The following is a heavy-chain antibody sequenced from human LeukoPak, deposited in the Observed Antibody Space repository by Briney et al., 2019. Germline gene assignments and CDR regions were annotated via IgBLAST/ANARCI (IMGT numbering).Heavy chain of an antibody. CDR2: LSGSGGRT. Sequence: PGGSLRVSCVASGFTFSSYAMSWVRQAPGKGLEWVSGLSGSGGRTYYTDSVKGRFTISRDNSKNTLYLQMNSLRAEDTAVYYCAKGDYGDPRDYYYYGMDVWGKGTTVTVSS. D-gene: IGHD4-17*01. J-gene: IGHJ6*04. V-gene: IGHV3-23*01. CDR3: AKGDYGDPRDYYYYGMDV. CDR1: GFTFSSYA.